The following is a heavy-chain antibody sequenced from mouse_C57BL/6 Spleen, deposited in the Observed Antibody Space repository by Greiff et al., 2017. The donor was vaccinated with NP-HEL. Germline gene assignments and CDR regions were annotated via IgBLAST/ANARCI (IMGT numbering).Heavy chain of an antibody. CDR1: GYTFTDYY. V-gene: IGHV1-76*01. CDR2: IYPGSGNT. CDR3: ARKGWDYFDY. D-gene: IGHD3-3*01. Sequence: VQLQQSGAELVRPGASVKLSCKASGYTFTDYYINWVKQRPGQGLEWIARIYPGSGNTYYNEKFKGKATLTAEKSSSTAYMQLSSLTSEDAAVYFCARKGWDYFDYWGQGTTLTVSS. J-gene: IGHJ2*01.